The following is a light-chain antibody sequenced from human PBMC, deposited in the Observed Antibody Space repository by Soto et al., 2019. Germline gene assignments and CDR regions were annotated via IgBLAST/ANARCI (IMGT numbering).Light chain of an antibody. J-gene: IGKJ1*01. CDR2: GAS. V-gene: IGKV3-20*01. Sequence: IVLTQSPGTLSLSPAGRATLSCRASQSVSSSYLAWYQQKADQAPSLLIYGASSRATGIPDRFSGSGSETDFTLTISRPEPEDFAVYYCQQYGSSPWTFGQGTKVDIK. CDR3: QQYGSSPWT. CDR1: QSVSSSY.